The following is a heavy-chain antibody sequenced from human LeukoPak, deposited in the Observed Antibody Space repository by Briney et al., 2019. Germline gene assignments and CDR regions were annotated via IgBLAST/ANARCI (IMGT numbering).Heavy chain of an antibody. CDR2: ISHRGAT. D-gene: IGHD3-10*01. J-gene: IGHJ4*02. CDR3: ARYDYGSGTHLH. CDR1: GGSIDSGVFY. Sequence: PSETLSLTCSVYGGSIDSGVFYWSWIRQHPGEGLEWLGYISHRGATSYSPSLRGRLSISVDNSRGQFSLKLTSVTVADTAVYYCARYDYGSGTHLHWGQGTLVTVSS. V-gene: IGHV4-31*03.